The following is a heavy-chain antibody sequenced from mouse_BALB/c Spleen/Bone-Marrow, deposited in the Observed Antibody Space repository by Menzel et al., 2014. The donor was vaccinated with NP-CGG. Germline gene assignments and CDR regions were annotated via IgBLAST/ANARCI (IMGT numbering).Heavy chain of an antibody. V-gene: IGHV1-4*01. J-gene: IGHJ2*01. CDR2: INPSSGYT. CDR1: GYTFTTYT. Sequence: VQLQPSGAELARPGASVKMSCGASGYTFTTYTIHWVRQRPGQGLEWIGYINPSSGYTNYIQKFKDKATLTADKSSSTAYMQLSSLTSEDSAVYYCARRDDGYVFFDYWGQGTTLTVSS. D-gene: IGHD2-3*01. CDR3: ARRDDGYVFFDY.